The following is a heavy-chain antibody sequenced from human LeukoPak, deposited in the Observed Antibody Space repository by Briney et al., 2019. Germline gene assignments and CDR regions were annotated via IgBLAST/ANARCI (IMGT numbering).Heavy chain of an antibody. CDR1: GYSFTRYW. CDR3: ARHPISSSSPNFDY. CDR2: IYPGDSDT. J-gene: IGHJ4*02. Sequence: GESLKISCKGSGYSFTRYWIGCVRQMPGKGLEWMGIIYPGDSDTRYSPSFQGQVTISADKSISTAYLQWSSLKASDTAMYYCARHPISSSSPNFDYWGQGTLVTVSS. D-gene: IGHD6-6*01. V-gene: IGHV5-51*01.